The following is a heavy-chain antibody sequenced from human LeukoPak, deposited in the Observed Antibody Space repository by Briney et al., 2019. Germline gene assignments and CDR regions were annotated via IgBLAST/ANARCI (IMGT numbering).Heavy chain of an antibody. Sequence: PGRSLRLSCAASGFTFSSYAMHWVRQAPGKGLEWVAVISYDGSNKYYADSVKGRFTISRDNSENTLYLQMNSLRAEDTAVYYCARQRIVGATDFDYWGQGTLVTVSS. J-gene: IGHJ4*02. D-gene: IGHD1-26*01. CDR2: ISYDGSNK. CDR3: ARQRIVGATDFDY. V-gene: IGHV3-30-3*01. CDR1: GFTFSSYA.